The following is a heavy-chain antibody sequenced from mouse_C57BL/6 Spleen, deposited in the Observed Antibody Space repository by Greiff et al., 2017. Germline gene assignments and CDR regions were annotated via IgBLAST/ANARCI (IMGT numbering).Heavy chain of an antibody. CDR2: IDPETGGT. CDR1: GYTFTDYE. V-gene: IGHV1-15*01. J-gene: IGHJ1*03. CDR3: TDGTRYFDV. D-gene: IGHD4-1*01. Sequence: VQLVESGAELVRPGASVTLSCKASGYTFTDYEMHWVKQTPVHGLEWIGAIDPETGGTAYNQKFKGKAILTADKSSSTAYMELRSLTSEDSAVYYCTDGTRYFDVWGTGTTVTVSS.